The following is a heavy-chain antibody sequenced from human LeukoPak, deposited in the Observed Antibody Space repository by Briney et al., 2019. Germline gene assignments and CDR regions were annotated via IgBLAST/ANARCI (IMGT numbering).Heavy chain of an antibody. D-gene: IGHD2-21*02. V-gene: IGHV3-23*01. CDR2: ISTSGDDT. Sequence: GGSLRLSCAASGFTFSTYTISWGRLPPRKGLEWVSVISTSGDDTYYADSVKGRFTISRDNSKSTLHLQMGSLRPEDMAVYYCARRGSSGVVVTAHWFDPLGQGTLVTVSS. CDR1: GFTFSTYT. J-gene: IGHJ5*02. CDR3: ARRGSSGVVVTAHWFDP.